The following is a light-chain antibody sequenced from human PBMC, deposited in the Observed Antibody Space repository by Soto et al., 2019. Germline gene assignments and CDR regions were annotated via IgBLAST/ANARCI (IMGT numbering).Light chain of an antibody. CDR2: DVS. V-gene: IGLV2-14*03. Sequence: QSVLTQPASVSGSPGESIAISYTGTSSDVGAYDLVSWYQQHPGKAPKLMIYDVSNRPSGVSNRFSGSKSGNTASLTISGLQAEDESDYYCSSYTNTNTRVFGGGTKVTVL. CDR3: SSYTNTNTRV. CDR1: SSDVGAYDL. J-gene: IGLJ3*02.